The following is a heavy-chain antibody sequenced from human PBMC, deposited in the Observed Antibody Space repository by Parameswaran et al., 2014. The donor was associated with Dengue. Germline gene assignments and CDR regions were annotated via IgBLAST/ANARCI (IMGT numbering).Heavy chain of an antibody. CDR3: ARPGHRMRRGINWFDP. V-gene: IGHV3-66*04. D-gene: IGHD2-8*01. CDR2: IYPDGRT. Sequence: VRQAPGKGLEWVALIYPDGRTQYADSVKGRFIISRDNNNNKIYLQLKSLRGEDTAVYYCARPGHRMRRGINWFDPWGQGTLVTVSS. J-gene: IGHJ5*02.